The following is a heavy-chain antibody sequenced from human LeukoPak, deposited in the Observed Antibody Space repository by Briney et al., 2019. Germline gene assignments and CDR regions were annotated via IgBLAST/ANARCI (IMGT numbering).Heavy chain of an antibody. Sequence: GGSLRLSCAASGFTFSSYGMHWVRQAPGKWLEWVAFIRYDGSDKYYADSVKGRFTISRDNSKNTLYLQMNSLRAEDTAVYYCANLPLVRGVILAVVYWGQGTLVTVSS. D-gene: IGHD3-10*01. CDR2: IRYDGSDK. J-gene: IGHJ4*02. CDR3: ANLPLVRGVILAVVY. CDR1: GFTFSSYG. V-gene: IGHV3-30*02.